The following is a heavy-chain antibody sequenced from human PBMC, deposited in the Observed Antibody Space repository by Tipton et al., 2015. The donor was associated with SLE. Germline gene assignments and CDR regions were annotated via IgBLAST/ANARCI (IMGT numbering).Heavy chain of an antibody. CDR3: ARADGVVGGQLPYWYFDI. CDR1: GVSISTYY. V-gene: IGHV4-59*01. D-gene: IGHD1-26*01. CDR2: ICNSGST. J-gene: IGHJ2*01. Sequence: TLSLTCTVSGVSISTYYWSWIRQPPGKGLEWIGHICNSGSTNYNPSVKSRVTISVDTSKSQFSLRLNSVTAADTAVYYCARADGVVGGQLPYWYFDIWGRGTLVTVSS.